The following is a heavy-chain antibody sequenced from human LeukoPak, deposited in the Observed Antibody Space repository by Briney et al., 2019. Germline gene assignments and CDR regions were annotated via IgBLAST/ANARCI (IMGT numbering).Heavy chain of an antibody. J-gene: IGHJ4*02. Sequence: ASVKVSCKASVYTFTGYGISWVRQAPGQGLEWMGWISAYNGNTNYAQKLQGRVTMTTDTSTSTAYMELRSLRSDDTAVYYCARDDYYDSSGYYPFDYWGQGTLVTVSS. CDR2: ISAYNGNT. D-gene: IGHD3-22*01. V-gene: IGHV1-18*01. CDR1: VYTFTGYG. CDR3: ARDDYYDSSGYYPFDY.